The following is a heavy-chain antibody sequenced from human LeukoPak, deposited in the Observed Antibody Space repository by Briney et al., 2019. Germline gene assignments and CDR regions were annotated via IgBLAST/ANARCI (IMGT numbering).Heavy chain of an antibody. CDR1: GFTFSNYN. CDR3: VRDYYDSSGYYSGAY. V-gene: IGHV3-48*01. J-gene: IGHJ4*02. Sequence: PGGSLRLSCAASGFTFSNYNMNWVRQAPGKGLEWVSYISTSTTTIYYADSVKGRFTISRDNAKNSLYLQMNSLGAEDTAVYYCVRDYYDSSGYYSGAYWGQGTLATVSS. CDR2: ISTSTTTI. D-gene: IGHD3-22*01.